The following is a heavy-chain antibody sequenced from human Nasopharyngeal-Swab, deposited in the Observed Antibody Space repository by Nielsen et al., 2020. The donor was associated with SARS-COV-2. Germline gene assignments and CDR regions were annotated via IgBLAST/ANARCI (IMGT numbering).Heavy chain of an antibody. V-gene: IGHV1-18*01. Sequence: ASVKVSCKASGYTFTSYGISWVRQAPGQGLEWMGWISAYNGNTNCAQKLQGRVTMTTDTSTSTAYMELRSLRSDDTAVYYCASRIRPYYGSGSYPYHYGMDVWGQGTTVTVSS. CDR3: ASRIRPYYGSGSYPYHYGMDV. CDR1: GYTFTSYG. D-gene: IGHD3-10*01. CDR2: ISAYNGNT. J-gene: IGHJ6*02.